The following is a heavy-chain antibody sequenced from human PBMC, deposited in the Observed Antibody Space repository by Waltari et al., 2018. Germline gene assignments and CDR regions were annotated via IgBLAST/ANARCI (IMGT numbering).Heavy chain of an antibody. CDR1: GFNFSNYF. CDR3: LNYDFDS. D-gene: IGHD1-7*01. J-gene: IGHJ4*02. Sequence: DVQVVESGGGLVRPGGSLRLSCIGSGFNFSNYFIHWVRQAPGEGPVWVARINNDGSIGNYADSVKGRFSISRDNAKSTVYLQMNNLRGEDTALYHCLNYDFDSWGQGTLVTVSS. V-gene: IGHV3-74*01. CDR2: INNDGSIG.